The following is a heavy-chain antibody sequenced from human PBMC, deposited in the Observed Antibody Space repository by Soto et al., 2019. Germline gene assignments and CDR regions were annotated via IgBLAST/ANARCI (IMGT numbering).Heavy chain of an antibody. CDR1: GGLFSSYA. CDR2: IIPVFGAT. Sequence: QEQLVQSGAEVKKPGSSVRVSCKDSGGLFSSYAISWVRQAPGQVLEWMGGIIPVFGATNYAQKFQDRLTITADENRSTAYVDMSSMESEDTAICYCARGGSGYVWFNEFWGQGPLLTASS. V-gene: IGHV1-69*01. CDR3: ARGGSGYVWFNEF. D-gene: IGHD3-22*01. J-gene: IGHJ4*02.